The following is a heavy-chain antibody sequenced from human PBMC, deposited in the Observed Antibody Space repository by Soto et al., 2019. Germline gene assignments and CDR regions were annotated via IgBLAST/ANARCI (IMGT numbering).Heavy chain of an antibody. Sequence: GGSLRLSCVASGFTFSSYTMNWVRQAPGKGLEWVSSISSSSSYIYYTDSVKGRFTISRDNAKNSLYLQMNSLRAEDTAVYYCASLSRFALDYWGQGTLVTVSS. V-gene: IGHV3-21*01. J-gene: IGHJ4*01. CDR1: GFTFSSYT. CDR2: ISSSSSYI. D-gene: IGHD3-10*01. CDR3: ASLSRFALDY.